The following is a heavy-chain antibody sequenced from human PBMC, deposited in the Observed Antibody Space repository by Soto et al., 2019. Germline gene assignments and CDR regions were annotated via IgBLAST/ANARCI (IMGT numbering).Heavy chain of an antibody. Sequence: PXETLSLTCSVAGYSISSGYYWGWLRQPPVKGLEWIGSSYHGGSTYYNPSLNSRVTLSIDMTNNHVSLILNSVTAADTAVYYCARVGPWVPYYYDSSPYTFENWFNPWGQGTLVT. CDR1: GYSISSGYY. J-gene: IGHJ5*02. V-gene: IGHV4-38-2*02. D-gene: IGHD3-22*01. CDR3: ARVGPWVPYYYDSSPYTFENWFNP. CDR2: SYHGGST.